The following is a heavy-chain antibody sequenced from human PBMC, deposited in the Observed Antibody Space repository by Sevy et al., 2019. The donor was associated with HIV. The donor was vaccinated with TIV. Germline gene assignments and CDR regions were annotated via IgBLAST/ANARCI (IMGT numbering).Heavy chain of an antibody. D-gene: IGHD4-17*01. CDR1: GGTFSSYA. CDR2: IIPIFGTA. V-gene: IGHV1-69*13. J-gene: IGHJ4*02. Sequence: ASVKVSCKASGGTFSSYAVSWVRLAPGQGLEWMGGIIPIFGTANYAQKFQGRLMITADASTSTAYMELSSLRSEDTAVYYCARSFRSQIYGGNSGFDYWGQGTLVTVSS. CDR3: ARSFRSQIYGGNSGFDY.